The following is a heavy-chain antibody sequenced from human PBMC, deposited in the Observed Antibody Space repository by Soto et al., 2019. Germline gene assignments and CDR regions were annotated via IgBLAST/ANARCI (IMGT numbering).Heavy chain of an antibody. Sequence: GGSLRLSCAAAGFTVSSYGTHWVRQAPGKGLEWVALIWYDGSNKYYADSVKGRFTISRDNSKNTLYLQMNSLRVEDTAVYYCAREGSTVVTIDYWGQGT. CDR1: GFTVSSYG. V-gene: IGHV3-33*01. J-gene: IGHJ4*02. CDR3: AREGSTVVTIDY. CDR2: IWYDGSNK. D-gene: IGHD2-21*02.